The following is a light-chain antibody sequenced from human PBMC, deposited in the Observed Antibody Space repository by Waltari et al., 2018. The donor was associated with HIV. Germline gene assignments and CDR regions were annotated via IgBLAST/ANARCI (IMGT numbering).Light chain of an antibody. Sequence: PVLTPSSSASASLESSVKLTCTMSSGPSRYILAWHPQQPANAPRYLSKVEGSGGYKEGSGVPDRFSCSSSGAERYRTISNLQSEDEADYYCETWDSDIRVFGGGTKLTVL. V-gene: IGLV4-60*03. CDR1: SGPSRYI. CDR3: ETWDSDIRV. CDR2: VEGSGGY. J-gene: IGLJ3*02.